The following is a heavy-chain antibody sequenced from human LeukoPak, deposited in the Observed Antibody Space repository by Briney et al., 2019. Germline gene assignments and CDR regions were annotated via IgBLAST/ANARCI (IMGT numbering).Heavy chain of an antibody. J-gene: IGHJ4*02. CDR3: ARDGRYYDSSGDEEIDY. D-gene: IGHD3-22*01. Sequence: APVKVSCKASGYTFTSYGISWVRQAPGQGLEWMGWISAYNGNTNYAQKLQGRVTMTTDTSTSTAYMELRSLRSDDTAVYYCARDGRYYDSSGDEEIDYWGQGTLVTVSS. CDR2: ISAYNGNT. CDR1: GYTFTSYG. V-gene: IGHV1-18*01.